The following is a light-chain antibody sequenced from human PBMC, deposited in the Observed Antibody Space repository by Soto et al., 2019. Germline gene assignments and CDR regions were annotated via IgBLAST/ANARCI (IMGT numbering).Light chain of an antibody. V-gene: IGKV3-11*01. Sequence: EIVLSQSPATLSLSPGERATLSCRASQSVSSYLAWYQQKPGQAPRLLIYDASNRATGIPARFSGSGSGTDFTLTISSLEPEDVAVYYCQQRSNWPPTFGQGN. J-gene: IGKJ1*01. CDR1: QSVSSY. CDR2: DAS. CDR3: QQRSNWPPT.